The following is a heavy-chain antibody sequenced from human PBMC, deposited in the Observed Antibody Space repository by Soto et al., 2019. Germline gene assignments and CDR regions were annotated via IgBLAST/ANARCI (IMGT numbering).Heavy chain of an antibody. CDR2: INSDGSST. D-gene: IGHD3-3*01. V-gene: IGHV3-74*01. Sequence: LRLSCAASGFTLSSYWMHSVRQAPGKGLVWVSRINSDGSSTSYADSVKDRFTVSSDTSISTAYMELSRLRSDDTAVYYCARGRVVTRYNWFDSWGQGTLVTVSS. J-gene: IGHJ5*01. CDR1: GFTLSSYW. CDR3: ARGRVVTRYNWFDS.